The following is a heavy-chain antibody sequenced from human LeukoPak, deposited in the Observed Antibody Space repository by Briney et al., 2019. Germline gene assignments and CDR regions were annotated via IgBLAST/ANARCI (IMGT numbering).Heavy chain of an antibody. D-gene: IGHD1-26*01. Sequence: PSVTLSLTCTVSGGSISSYYWSWIRQPPGKGLEWIGYIYYSGTTNYNPSLKSRVTISVDTSKNQFSLKLSSVTAADTAVYYCARTFSGSYYYYGMDVWGQGTTVTASS. CDR1: GGSISSYY. CDR2: IYYSGTT. CDR3: ARTFSGSYYYYGMDV. V-gene: IGHV4-59*01. J-gene: IGHJ6*02.